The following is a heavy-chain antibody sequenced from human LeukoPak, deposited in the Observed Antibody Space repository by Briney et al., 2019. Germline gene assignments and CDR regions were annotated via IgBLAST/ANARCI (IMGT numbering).Heavy chain of an antibody. CDR3: ARQQYGDYKLWDYYYYMGV. Sequence: SETLSLTCTVSGGSISSYYWSWIRQPPGKGLEWIGSIYYSGSTYYSPSLKSRVTISVDTSKNQFSLKLSSVTAADTAVYYCARQQYGDYKLWDYYYYMGVWGKGTTVTISS. J-gene: IGHJ6*03. V-gene: IGHV4-59*05. CDR2: IYYSGST. D-gene: IGHD4-17*01. CDR1: GGSISSYY.